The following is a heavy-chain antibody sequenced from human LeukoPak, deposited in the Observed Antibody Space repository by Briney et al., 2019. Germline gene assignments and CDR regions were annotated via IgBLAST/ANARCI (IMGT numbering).Heavy chain of an antibody. V-gene: IGHV3-43*01. CDR3: AKDKSAMVRGVGDAFDI. J-gene: IGHJ3*02. CDR1: GFTFHTYT. CDR2: ITWDGGYS. D-gene: IGHD3-10*01. Sequence: GGSLRLSCAASGFTFHTYTMHWVRQTPGKGLEWVSLITWDGGYSVYAESVRGRFTISRDNAKNSLYLQMNSLRAEDTALYYCAKDKSAMVRGVGDAFDIWGQGTMVTVSS.